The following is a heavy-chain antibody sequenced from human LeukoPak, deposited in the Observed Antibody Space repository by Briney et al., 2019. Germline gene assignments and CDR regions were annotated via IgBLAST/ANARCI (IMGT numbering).Heavy chain of an antibody. D-gene: IGHD3-10*01. CDR3: AREHCDGGHCYFLDY. J-gene: IGHJ4*02. Sequence: SETLSLTCSVTDYPISSGDFWGWIRQPPQKGLEWIATISHSGSTYFNPSLKSRVIVSIDATKNQFSLNLTSVTAADTAVYYCAREHCDGGHCYFLDYWGQGTLVPVSS. V-gene: IGHV4-38-2*02. CDR2: ISHSGST. CDR1: DYPISSGDF.